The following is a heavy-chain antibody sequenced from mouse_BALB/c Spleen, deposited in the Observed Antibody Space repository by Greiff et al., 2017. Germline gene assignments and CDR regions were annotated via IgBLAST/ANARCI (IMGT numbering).Heavy chain of an antibody. D-gene: IGHD2-4*01. Sequence: VKLQESGAELVKPGASVKLSCKASGYTFTSYYMYWVKQRPGQGLEWIGEINPSNGGTNFNEKFKSKATLTVDKSSSTAYMQLSSLTSEDSAVYYCTRGDDYDEGVGDYWGQGTSVTVSS. CDR3: TRGDDYDEGVGDY. J-gene: IGHJ4*01. CDR1: GYTFTSYY. V-gene: IGHV1S81*02. CDR2: INPSNGGT.